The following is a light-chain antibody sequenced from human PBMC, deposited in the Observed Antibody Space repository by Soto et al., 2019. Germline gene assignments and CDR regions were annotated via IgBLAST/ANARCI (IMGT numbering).Light chain of an antibody. Sequence: EIVMTQSPATLSVSPGERATLSCRASRGIKDYVAWFQQKPGQAPRLLIYGASTRATAIPARFSGSGSGTEFTLSISSLQSEDFAVYYCQQYNKWPLTFGGGTKVDI. V-gene: IGKV3-15*01. J-gene: IGKJ4*01. CDR3: QQYNKWPLT. CDR1: RGIKDY. CDR2: GAS.